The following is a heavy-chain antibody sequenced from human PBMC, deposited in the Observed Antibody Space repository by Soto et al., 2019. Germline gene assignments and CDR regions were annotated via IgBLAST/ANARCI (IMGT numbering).Heavy chain of an antibody. CDR3: ANAYYGDYVVDYYYYGMDV. D-gene: IGHD4-17*01. J-gene: IGHJ6*02. CDR1: GFTFISYA. V-gene: IGHV3-23*01. CDR2: ISGSGGST. Sequence: PWGSLRLSCAASGFTFISYAIIFFRHSAFKWLEWVSAISGSGGSTYYADSVKGRFTISRDNSKNTLYLQMNSLRAEDTAVYYCANAYYGDYVVDYYYYGMDVWGQGTTVTVS.